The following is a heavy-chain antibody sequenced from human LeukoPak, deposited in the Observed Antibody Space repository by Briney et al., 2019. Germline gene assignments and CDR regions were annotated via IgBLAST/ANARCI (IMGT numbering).Heavy chain of an antibody. CDR1: GFTFSSYA. J-gene: IGHJ4*02. D-gene: IGHD3-3*01. V-gene: IGHV3-23*01. Sequence: GGSLRLSCAASGFTFSSYAMRWVRQAPGKGLEWVSAISGSGGSTFYADSVKGRFTISRDNSKNTLYLQMNSLRAEDTAVYFCAKEVKTDHYDFWSGPADPGSAWDYWGQGTLVTVSS. CDR3: AKEVKTDHYDFWSGPADPGSAWDY. CDR2: ISGSGGST.